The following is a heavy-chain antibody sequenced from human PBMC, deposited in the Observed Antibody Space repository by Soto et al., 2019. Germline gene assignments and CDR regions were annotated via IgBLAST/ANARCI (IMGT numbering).Heavy chain of an antibody. CDR1: GYTFSSYG. D-gene: IGHD6-19*01. CDR2: ISTYNRNT. Sequence: GASVKVSCKAYGYTFSSYGISWVRQAPGQGLEWMGWISTYNRNTKYEQKVQGRVTMTTDTSTTTAYMELRSLRSDDTAVYYCARAEEVAGSCCDAFDIWGQGTMVTVSS. J-gene: IGHJ3*02. V-gene: IGHV1-18*01. CDR3: ARAEEVAGSCCDAFDI.